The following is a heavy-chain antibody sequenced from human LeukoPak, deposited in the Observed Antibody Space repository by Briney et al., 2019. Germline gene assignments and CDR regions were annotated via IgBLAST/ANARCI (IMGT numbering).Heavy chain of an antibody. CDR1: GFTFNNYA. CDR2: ISGSGGDT. Sequence: GSLRLSCTASGFTFNNYAIYWVRQAPGKGLEWVSGISGSGGDTYFADFVKGRFSISRDNFRNTVYLQINSLTDDDTAVYYCAKATAGYSSGRYPGWPADYWGQGTVVTVSS. J-gene: IGHJ4*02. D-gene: IGHD6-19*01. V-gene: IGHV3-23*01. CDR3: AKATAGYSSGRYPGWPADY.